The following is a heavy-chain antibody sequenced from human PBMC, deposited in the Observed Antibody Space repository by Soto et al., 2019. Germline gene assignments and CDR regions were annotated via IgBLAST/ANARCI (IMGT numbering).Heavy chain of an antibody. Sequence: SETLSLTCTVSGGSISSGGYYWSWIRQHPGKGLEWIGYIYYSGSTYYNPSLKSRVTISVDTSKNQFSLKLSSVTAADTAVYYCARDSIVRANWFDPWGQGTLVTVSS. CDR1: GGSISSGGYY. CDR2: IYYSGST. D-gene: IGHD2-21*01. V-gene: IGHV4-31*03. CDR3: ARDSIVRANWFDP. J-gene: IGHJ5*02.